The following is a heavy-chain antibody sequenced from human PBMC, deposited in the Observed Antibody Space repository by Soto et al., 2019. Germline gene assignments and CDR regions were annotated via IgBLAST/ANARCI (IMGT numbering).Heavy chain of an antibody. CDR3: ARDSSGNAFDI. V-gene: IGHV5-51*01. CDR1: GYSFTSYW. Sequence: EYLNLSCTGSGYSFTSYWSGWVRQMPGKGLEWMGIIYPGDSDTRYSPSFQGQVTISADKSISTAYLQWSSLKASDTAMYYCARDSSGNAFDIWGQGTMVTVSS. D-gene: IGHD3-22*01. J-gene: IGHJ3*02. CDR2: IYPGDSDT.